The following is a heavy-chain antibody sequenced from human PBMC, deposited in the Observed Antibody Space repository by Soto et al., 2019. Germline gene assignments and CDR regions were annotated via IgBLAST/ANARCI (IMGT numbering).Heavy chain of an antibody. V-gene: IGHV3-30-3*01. J-gene: IGHJ4*02. Sequence: QVQLMESGGGVVQPGRSLRLSCAASGFTFSSYAMHWVRQAPGKGLEWVAVISYDGSNKYYADSVKGRFTISRDNSKNTLYLQMNSLRAEDTAVYYCARDPDWYYFDYWGQGTLVTVSS. CDR2: ISYDGSNK. D-gene: IGHD3-9*01. CDR1: GFTFSSYA. CDR3: ARDPDWYYFDY.